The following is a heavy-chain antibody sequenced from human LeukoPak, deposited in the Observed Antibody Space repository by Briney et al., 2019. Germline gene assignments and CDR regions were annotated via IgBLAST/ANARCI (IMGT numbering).Heavy chain of an antibody. CDR1: GGSISSSSYC. Sequence: SETLSLTCTVSGGSISSSSYCWGWIRQPPGKGLEWIGSIYYSGSTYYNPSLKSRVTMSVDTSKNQVSLKLSSVTAADTAVYYCARGYYYGSGSYTWFDPWGQGTLVTVSS. J-gene: IGHJ5*02. V-gene: IGHV4-39*07. CDR2: IYYSGST. D-gene: IGHD3-10*01. CDR3: ARGYYYGSGSYTWFDP.